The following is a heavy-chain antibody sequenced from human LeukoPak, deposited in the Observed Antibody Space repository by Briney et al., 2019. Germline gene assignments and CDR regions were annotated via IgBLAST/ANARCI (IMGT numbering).Heavy chain of an antibody. Sequence: GGSLRLSCAASGFTFDDYGMSWARKAPGKGLDGVLGINWNGGSTGYADSVKGRFTISRDNAKNSLYLQMNSLRAEDTAVYYCARVHGGATGILFDYWGQGTLVTVSS. J-gene: IGHJ4*02. D-gene: IGHD1-26*01. CDR1: GFTFDDYG. CDR3: ARVHGGATGILFDY. V-gene: IGHV3-20*04. CDR2: INWNGGST.